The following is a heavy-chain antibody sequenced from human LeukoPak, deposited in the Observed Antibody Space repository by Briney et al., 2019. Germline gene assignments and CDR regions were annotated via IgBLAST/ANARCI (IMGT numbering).Heavy chain of an antibody. J-gene: IGHJ4*02. D-gene: IGHD6-19*01. CDR2: IYTSGST. Sequence: SETLSLTCTVSGGSISSYYWSWIRQPAGKGLEWIGRIYTSGSTTYNPSLKSRVPMSVATSKNQFSLKLTSVSAADTAVYYCARDLSHSGWYQEGYWGQGTLVTVSS. V-gene: IGHV4-4*07. CDR1: GGSISSYY. CDR3: ARDLSHSGWYQEGY.